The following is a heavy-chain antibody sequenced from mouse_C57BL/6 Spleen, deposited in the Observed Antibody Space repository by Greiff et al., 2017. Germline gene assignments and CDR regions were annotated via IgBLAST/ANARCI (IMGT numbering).Heavy chain of an antibody. CDR1: GYTFTSYW. CDR3: ARDYGSSYGGFYWYFDV. CDR2: IYPGSGST. D-gene: IGHD1-1*01. J-gene: IGHJ1*03. V-gene: IGHV1-55*01. Sequence: VQLQQPGAELVKPGASVKMSCKASGYTFTSYWITWVKQRPGQGLEWIGDIYPGSGSTNYNEKFKSKATLTVDTSSSTAYMQLSSLTSEDSAVYYCARDYGSSYGGFYWYFDVWGTGTTVTVSS.